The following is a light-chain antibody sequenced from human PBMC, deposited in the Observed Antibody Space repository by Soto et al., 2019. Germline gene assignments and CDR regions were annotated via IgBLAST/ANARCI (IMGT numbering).Light chain of an antibody. Sequence: QSALTQPASVSGSPGQSITISCTGTSSDVGAYNYVSWYQQHPGKAPKLIIFEVSNRPSGVSNRFSGSKSGNTASLTISGLQAEDEADYSCNSYTTSSTYVFGTGTKVTVL. V-gene: IGLV2-14*01. CDR3: NSYTTSSTYV. J-gene: IGLJ1*01. CDR2: EVS. CDR1: SSDVGAYNY.